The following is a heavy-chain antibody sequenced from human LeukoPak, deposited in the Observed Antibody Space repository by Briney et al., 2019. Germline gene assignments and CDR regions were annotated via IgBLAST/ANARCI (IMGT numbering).Heavy chain of an antibody. CDR1: GYTFSYYY. V-gene: IGHV1-2*02. J-gene: IGHJ3*02. Sequence: ASVKVSCKASGYTFSYYYLHWVRQAPGQALEWMGWINPNSGGTNYAQKFQDRVTMTRDTSFSTAYMELSRLRSDDTAMYYCARMDDGFDIWGQGTMVTVSS. CDR3: ARMDDGFDI. CDR2: INPNSGGT.